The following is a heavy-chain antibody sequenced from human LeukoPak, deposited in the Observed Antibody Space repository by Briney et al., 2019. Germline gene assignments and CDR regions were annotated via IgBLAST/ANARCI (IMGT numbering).Heavy chain of an antibody. D-gene: IGHD5-12*01. CDR3: ARFLVAAGYFDY. J-gene: IGHJ4*02. Sequence: ASVKVSCKASGGTFSSYAISWVRQAPGQGLEWMGRIIPIFGIANYAQKFQGRVTITADKSTSTAYMELSSLRSEDTAVYYCARFLVAAGYFDYWGQGTLVTVSS. CDR2: IIPIFGIA. V-gene: IGHV1-69*04. CDR1: GGTFSSYA.